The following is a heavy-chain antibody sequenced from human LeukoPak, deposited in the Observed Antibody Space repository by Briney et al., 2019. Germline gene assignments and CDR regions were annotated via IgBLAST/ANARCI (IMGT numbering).Heavy chain of an antibody. CDR2: ISHSGST. J-gene: IGHJ3*02. D-gene: IGHD2-21*02. CDR3: AGGGDNDAFDI. CDR1: GYSISSGYY. Sequence: SETLSLTCAVSGYSISSGYYWGWIRQSPGKGLEWIGTISHSGSTYYNPSLKSRVTISVDRSKNQFSLNLSSVTAADTAVYYCAGGGDNDAFDIWVQGTMVTVSS. V-gene: IGHV4-38-2*01.